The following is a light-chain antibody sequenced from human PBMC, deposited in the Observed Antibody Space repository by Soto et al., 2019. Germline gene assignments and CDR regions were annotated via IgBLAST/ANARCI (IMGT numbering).Light chain of an antibody. J-gene: IGKJ1*01. CDR1: QGISHY. V-gene: IGKV1-27*01. CDR2: AAS. Sequence: DIQMTQSPSSLSASVGDRVTITCRASQGISHYLAWYQQKPGKVPKLLIYAASTFQSGVPSRFSGSGSGTDFTLTISSLQPEDVATYYCQKYNSAPWTFGQGTKVEIK. CDR3: QKYNSAPWT.